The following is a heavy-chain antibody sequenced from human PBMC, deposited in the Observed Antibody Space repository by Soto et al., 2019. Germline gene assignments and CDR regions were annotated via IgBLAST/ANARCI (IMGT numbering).Heavy chain of an antibody. CDR3: VKDPSPTNGPTDETCFDT. J-gene: IGHJ5*02. D-gene: IGHD2-8*01. Sequence: GGSLRLSCAASGFNFRNYAMHWVRQAPGKGLEWVAVIWSDGSEKYYGASVKGRVTISRDNFKNTVSLQMNSLRVEDTAIYYCVKDPSPTNGPTDETCFDTWGLGTLVTSPQ. CDR1: GFNFRNYA. CDR2: IWSDGSEK. V-gene: IGHV3-33*06.